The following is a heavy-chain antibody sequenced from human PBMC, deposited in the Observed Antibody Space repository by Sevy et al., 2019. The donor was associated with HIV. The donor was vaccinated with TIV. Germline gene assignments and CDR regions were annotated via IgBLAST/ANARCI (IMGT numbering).Heavy chain of an antibody. J-gene: IGHJ4*02. V-gene: IGHV3-33*01. CDR2: IGYDGSNK. D-gene: IGHD2-8*01. Sequence: GGSLRLSCAASGFAPSTYGMHWVRQAPGKGLEWVAVIGYDGSNKYYADSVKGRFSISRDNSRITLFLQMDSLRAEDTAVYYCARDPRMYGDYLLAYFDYWGQGTLVTVSS. CDR1: GFAPSTYG. CDR3: ARDPRMYGDYLLAYFDY.